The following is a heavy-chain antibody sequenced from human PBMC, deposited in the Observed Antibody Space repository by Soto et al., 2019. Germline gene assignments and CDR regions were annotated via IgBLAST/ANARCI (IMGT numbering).Heavy chain of an antibody. Sequence: QVQLVQSGAEVKKPGASVKVSCKASGYTFTGFYMHWVRQAPGQGPEWMGWINPNTSGTSDAQKFQGWVNLPMHTSINTAYMQLSRLSSDDTAVYYCARDLWGYSGIKGYFYGMDVWGQGTTVTISS. D-gene: IGHD5-12*01. CDR1: GYTFTGFY. CDR2: INPNTSGT. J-gene: IGHJ6*02. V-gene: IGHV1-2*04. CDR3: ARDLWGYSGIKGYFYGMDV.